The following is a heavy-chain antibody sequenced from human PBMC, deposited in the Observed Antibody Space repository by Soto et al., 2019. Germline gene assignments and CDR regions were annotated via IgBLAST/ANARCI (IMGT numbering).Heavy chain of an antibody. Sequence: QITLKESGPTLVKPTQTLTLTCTVSGFSLSTTGVGVGWIRQPPGKALEWLALIYWDDAKHYSPSLKSRLTITRDTSKNQVVLTMTNVDPVDTATYYCAHRDNSYSSTWYGTYFDSWGQGTQVTVFS. CDR2: IYWDDAK. CDR1: GFSLSTTGVG. D-gene: IGHD6-13*01. J-gene: IGHJ4*02. V-gene: IGHV2-5*02. CDR3: AHRDNSYSSTWYGTYFDS.